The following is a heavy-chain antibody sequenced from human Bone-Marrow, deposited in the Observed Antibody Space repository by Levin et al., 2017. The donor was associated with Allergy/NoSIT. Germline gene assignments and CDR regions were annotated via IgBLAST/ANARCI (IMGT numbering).Heavy chain of an antibody. J-gene: IGHJ4*02. CDR2: IYYSGST. V-gene: IGHV4-30-4*01. Sequence: LRLSCTVSGASISSGDDYWSWIRQSPGKGLEWIGYIYYSGSTSYNPSLKSRVIMSVDTSKNHFSLRLGAATAADTAVYYCARCSGGTCYSGLDSWGQGTLVTVSS. D-gene: IGHD2-15*01. CDR3: ARCSGGTCYSGLDS. CDR1: GASISSGDDY.